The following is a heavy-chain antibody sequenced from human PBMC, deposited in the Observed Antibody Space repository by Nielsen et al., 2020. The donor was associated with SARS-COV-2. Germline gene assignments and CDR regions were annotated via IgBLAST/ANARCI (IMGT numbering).Heavy chain of an antibody. CDR1: GLTFDDYS. J-gene: IGHJ6*01. CDR3: TLLQEHL. Sequence: GGSLRLSCAASGLTFDDYSMHWVRQAPGKGLEWVSGISWNSGSTGYADSVKGRFTISRDNAKNSLYLQMNSLHQGPIGLPPGTLLQEHLWG. V-gene: IGHV3-9*01. CDR2: ISWNSGST.